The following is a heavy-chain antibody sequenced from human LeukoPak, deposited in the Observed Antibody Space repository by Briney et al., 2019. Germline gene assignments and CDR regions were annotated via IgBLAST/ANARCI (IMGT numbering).Heavy chain of an antibody. J-gene: IGHJ6*02. CDR3: ARSYSNHLFGMDV. Sequence: GGSLRLSCVASGFIVSSYYMTWVRQAPGKGLEWVSVIYSGGSTYYADSVKGRVTISRDNSKNTVFLQMSSVRAEDTAVYYCARSYSNHLFGMDVWGQGTTVTVTS. CDR1: GFIVSSYY. CDR2: IYSGGST. D-gene: IGHD4-11*01. V-gene: IGHV3-66*01.